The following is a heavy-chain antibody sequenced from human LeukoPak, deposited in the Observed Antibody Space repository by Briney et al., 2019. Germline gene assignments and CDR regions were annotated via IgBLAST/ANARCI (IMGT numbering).Heavy chain of an antibody. V-gene: IGHV3-21*05. J-gene: IGHJ4*02. CDR1: GFTFSSFS. CDR2: IRGDSSDI. D-gene: IGHD1-26*01. CDR3: VRDHEWAFDY. Sequence: GGSLRLSCATSGFTFSSFSMNWVRKAPRKGLEWVSYIRGDSSDIHYADSVKGRFTISRDDAKNSLYLQMNSLRAEDTAVYFCVRDHEWAFDYWGQGTLVTVSS.